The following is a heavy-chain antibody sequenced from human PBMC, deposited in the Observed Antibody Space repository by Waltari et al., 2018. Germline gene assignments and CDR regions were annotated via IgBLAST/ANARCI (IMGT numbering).Heavy chain of an antibody. J-gene: IGHJ4*02. CDR1: GYTFTSFG. CDR3: ARDGVTLFGVVIAEGNYFDY. V-gene: IGHV1-18*01. CDR2: ISGYSGDA. Sequence: QVQMVQSGAEVKKPGASVRVSCKASGYTFTSFGLNWVRQAPGQGLEWMGWISGYSGDAKFAQKDQGRLTMTTDASTSTAYMELRSLESDDTGVYYCARDGVTLFGVVIAEGNYFDYWGQGTLLTVSS. D-gene: IGHD3-3*01.